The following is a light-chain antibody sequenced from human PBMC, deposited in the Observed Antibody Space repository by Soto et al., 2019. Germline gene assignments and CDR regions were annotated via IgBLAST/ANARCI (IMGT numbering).Light chain of an antibody. CDR2: RVS. CDR1: QAFNTY. J-gene: IGKJ3*01. CDR3: HYYADSPGS. Sequence: EIVLTQSPGTLSLSPGDRATLSCRASQAFNTYLAWYQQKPGQAPRLLIYRVSTRATGIPDRFSGSGSGTDFTRTISKLEPEDCAVYYCHYYADSPGSFGPGTKVDI. V-gene: IGKV3-20*01.